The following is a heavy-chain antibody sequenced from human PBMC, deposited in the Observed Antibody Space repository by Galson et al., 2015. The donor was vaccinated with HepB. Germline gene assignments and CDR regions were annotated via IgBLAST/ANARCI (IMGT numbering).Heavy chain of an antibody. J-gene: IGHJ6*02. CDR1: GDSVSSNSAA. CDR3: ARGYYYGSGSYTINHYYYGMDV. D-gene: IGHD3-10*01. V-gene: IGHV6-1*01. CDR2: TYYRSKWYN. Sequence: CAISGDSVSSNSAAWNWIRQSPSRGLEWLGRTYYRSKWYNDYAVSVKSRITINPDTSKNQFSLQLNSVTPEDTAVYYCARGYYYGSGSYTINHYYYGMDVWGQGTTVTVSS.